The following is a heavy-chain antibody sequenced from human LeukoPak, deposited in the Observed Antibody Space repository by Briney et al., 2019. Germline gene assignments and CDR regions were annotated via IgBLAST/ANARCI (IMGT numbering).Heavy chain of an antibody. CDR2: IYYTGST. V-gene: IGHV4-61*01. D-gene: IGHD4-17*01. Sequence: KASETLSLTCTVSGGSISSGSYYWSWIRQPPGKGLEWIGYIYYTGSTNYNPSLNSRVTISLDTSKNQFSLELSSVTAADTAVYYCARRTTVTPNWFDPWGQGTLVTVSS. CDR1: GGSISSGSYY. J-gene: IGHJ5*02. CDR3: ARRTTVTPNWFDP.